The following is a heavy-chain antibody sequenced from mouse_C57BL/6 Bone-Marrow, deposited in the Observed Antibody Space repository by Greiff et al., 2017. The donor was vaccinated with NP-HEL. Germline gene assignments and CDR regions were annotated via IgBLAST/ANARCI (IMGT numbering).Heavy chain of an antibody. J-gene: IGHJ3*01. CDR1: GYTFTSYW. Sequence: QVQLQQPGAELVKPGASVKLSCKASGYTFTSYWMQWVKQRPGQGLEWIGEIDPSDSYTNYNQKFKGKATLTVDTSSSTAYMQLSSLTSEASAVYYCARDGYYVTWFAYWGQGTLVTVSA. CDR2: IDPSDSYT. D-gene: IGHD2-3*01. V-gene: IGHV1-50*01. CDR3: ARDGYYVTWFAY.